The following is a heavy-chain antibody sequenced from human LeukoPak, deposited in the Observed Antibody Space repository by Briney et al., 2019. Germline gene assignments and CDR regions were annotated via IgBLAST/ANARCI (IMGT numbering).Heavy chain of an antibody. J-gene: IGHJ6*02. CDR1: GGSIRSSYYY. D-gene: IGHD3-22*01. CDR3: ARSSYYDSTYGMDV. Sequence: SETLSLTCTVSGGSIRSSYYYWGWIRQPPGKGLEWIGSIYDSGSTYYNPSLKSRVTISVDTSKNQFSLKLNPVTAADTAVYYCARSSYYDSTYGMDVWGQGTTVTVSS. CDR2: IYDSGST. V-gene: IGHV4-39*07.